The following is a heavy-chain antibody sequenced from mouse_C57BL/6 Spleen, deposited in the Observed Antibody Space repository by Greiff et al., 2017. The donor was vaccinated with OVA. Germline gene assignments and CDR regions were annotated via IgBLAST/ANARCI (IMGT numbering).Heavy chain of an antibody. D-gene: IGHD1-1*01. CDR2: IDPSYSYT. CDR1: GYTFTSYW. J-gene: IGHJ4*01. Sequence: QVQLQQPGAELVMPGASVKLSCKASGYTFTSYWMHWVKQRPGQGLEWIGEIDPSYSYTNYNQKFKGKSTLTVDKSSSTAYMQLSSLTSEDSAVYYCAIYGSSYHYYAMDYWGQGTSVTVSS. CDR3: AIYGSSYHYYAMDY. V-gene: IGHV1-69*01.